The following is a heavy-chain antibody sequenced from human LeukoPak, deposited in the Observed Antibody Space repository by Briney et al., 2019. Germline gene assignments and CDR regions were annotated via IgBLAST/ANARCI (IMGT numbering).Heavy chain of an antibody. Sequence: GGSLRLSCAASGFTFSSYAMHWVRQAPGKGLEWVAVISYDGSNKYYADSVKGRFTISRDNSKNTLYLQMNSLRAEDTAVYYCAREGSSITMIVAGDAFDIWGQGTMATVSS. CDR3: AREGSSITMIVAGDAFDI. V-gene: IGHV3-30*04. CDR2: ISYDGSNK. D-gene: IGHD3-22*01. CDR1: GFTFSSYA. J-gene: IGHJ3*02.